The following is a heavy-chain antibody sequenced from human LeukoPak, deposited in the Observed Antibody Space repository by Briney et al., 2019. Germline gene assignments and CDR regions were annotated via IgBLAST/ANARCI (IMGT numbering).Heavy chain of an antibody. J-gene: IGHJ5*02. Sequence: GGSLRLSCAASGFTFSSYSMNWVRQAPGKGLEWVSSISSSSSYIYYADSVKGRFTISRDNAKNSLYLQMNSLRAEDTAVYYCARDSAARPPFDPRGLGTLVTVSS. V-gene: IGHV3-21*01. D-gene: IGHD6-6*01. CDR2: ISSSSSYI. CDR3: ARDSAARPPFDP. CDR1: GFTFSSYS.